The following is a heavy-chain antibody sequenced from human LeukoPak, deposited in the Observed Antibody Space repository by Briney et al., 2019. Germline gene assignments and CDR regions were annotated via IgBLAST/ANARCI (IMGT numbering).Heavy chain of an antibody. V-gene: IGHV3-30*07. CDR2: ISYDGSNK. Sequence: PGESLRLSCAASGFTFSSYAMHWVRQAPGKGLEWVAVISYDGSNKYYADSVKGRFTISRDNSKNTLYLQMNSLRAEDTAVYYCARDQAAILPYYGMDVWGQGTTVTVSS. D-gene: IGHD6-13*01. CDR3: ARDQAAILPYYGMDV. CDR1: GFTFSSYA. J-gene: IGHJ6*02.